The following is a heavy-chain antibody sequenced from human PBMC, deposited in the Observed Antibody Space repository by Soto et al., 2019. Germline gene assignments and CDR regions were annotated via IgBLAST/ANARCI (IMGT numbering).Heavy chain of an antibody. CDR2: IIPIFGTA. V-gene: IGHV1-69*13. CDR3: ARVRFLEIGGYYYGMDV. J-gene: IGHJ6*02. CDR1: GGTYSSYA. Sequence: SVKVSCKASGGTYSSYAISWVRQAPGQGLEWMGGIIPIFGTANYAQKFQGRVTITADESTSTAYMELSSLRSEDTAVYYCARVRFLEIGGYYYGMDVWGQGTTVTVSS. D-gene: IGHD3-3*01.